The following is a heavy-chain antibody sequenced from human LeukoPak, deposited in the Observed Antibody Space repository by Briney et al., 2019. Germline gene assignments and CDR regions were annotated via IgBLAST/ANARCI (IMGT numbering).Heavy chain of an antibody. Sequence: SETLFLTCTVSGGSISSYYWSWIRQPPGKGLEWIGYIYYSGSTNYNPSLKSRVTISVDKSKNQFSLRLSSVTAADTAVYYCARGRRYYDSSGRYFDFWGQGTLVTVSS. CDR2: IYYSGST. V-gene: IGHV4-59*08. CDR3: ARGRRYYDSSGRYFDF. D-gene: IGHD3-22*01. J-gene: IGHJ4*02. CDR1: GGSISSYY.